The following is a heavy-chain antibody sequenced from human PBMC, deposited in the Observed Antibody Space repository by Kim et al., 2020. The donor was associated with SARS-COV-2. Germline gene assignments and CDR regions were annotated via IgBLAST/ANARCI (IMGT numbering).Heavy chain of an antibody. V-gene: IGHV1-69*01. J-gene: IGHJ4*02. CDR2: A. Sequence: ANYAQKFQGRVTITADESTSTAYMELSSLRSEDTAVYYCARETKPYYFDYWGQGTLVTVSS. D-gene: IGHD1-7*01. CDR3: ARETKPYYFDY.